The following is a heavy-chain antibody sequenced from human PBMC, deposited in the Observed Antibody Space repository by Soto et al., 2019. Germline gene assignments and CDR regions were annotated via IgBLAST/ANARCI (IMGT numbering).Heavy chain of an antibody. Sequence: PGGSLRLSCTASGFSFSTHAMSWVRQAPGKGLEWVSSVSGGGGSTYYADSVKGRFTISRDNSKSTLYLQMNSLRAEDTAVYYCAKRSDLAVAAKVYYFDDWGQGTLVTVSS. J-gene: IGHJ4*02. CDR3: AKRSDLAVAAKVYYFDD. V-gene: IGHV3-23*01. CDR2: VSGGGGST. CDR1: GFSFSTHA. D-gene: IGHD6-19*01.